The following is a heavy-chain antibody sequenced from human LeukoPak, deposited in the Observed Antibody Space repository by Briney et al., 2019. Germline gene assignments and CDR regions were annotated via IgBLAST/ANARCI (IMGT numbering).Heavy chain of an antibody. CDR3: ARDYADYVGYFFSDY. CDR2: ISGGGETT. V-gene: IGHV3-23*01. D-gene: IGHD4-17*01. Sequence: GGSLRLSCAASGFTFNNYAMNWVRQAPGKGLEWVSSISGGGETTYYAGSAKGRFTISRDNSQNTLYLQMNGLRAEDTAVYYCARDYADYVGYFFSDYWGQGTLVTVSS. J-gene: IGHJ4*02. CDR1: GFTFNNYA.